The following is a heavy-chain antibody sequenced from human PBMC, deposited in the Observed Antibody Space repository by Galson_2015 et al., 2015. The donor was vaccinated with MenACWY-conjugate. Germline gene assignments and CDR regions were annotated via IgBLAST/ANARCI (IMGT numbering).Heavy chain of an antibody. Sequence: SVKVSCKASGYTFTGYYMHWLRQTPGQGFEWMGRINTNDGGAKFAQKFQGRVIMTRDASINTAYMELLTLTSDDTAVYFCARDQRDPIVALAIYFDFWGQGTLVTVSS. CDR2: INTNDGGA. D-gene: IGHD2-21*01. V-gene: IGHV1-2*06. CDR1: GYTFTGYY. J-gene: IGHJ4*02. CDR3: ARDQRDPIVALAIYFDF.